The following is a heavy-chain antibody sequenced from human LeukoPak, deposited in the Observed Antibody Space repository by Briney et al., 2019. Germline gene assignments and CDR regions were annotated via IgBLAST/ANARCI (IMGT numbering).Heavy chain of an antibody. J-gene: IGHJ4*02. CDR3: ARDAYDSSGYSGAVDY. V-gene: IGHV3-21*01. D-gene: IGHD3-22*01. CDR2: ISSSSSYI. Sequence: GGSLRLSCAASGFTFSSYSMNWVRQAPGKGLEWVSSISSSSSYIYYADSVKGRFTISRDNAKNSLYLQMNSLRAEDTAVYYCARDAYDSSGYSGAVDYWGQGTLVTVSS. CDR1: GFTFSSYS.